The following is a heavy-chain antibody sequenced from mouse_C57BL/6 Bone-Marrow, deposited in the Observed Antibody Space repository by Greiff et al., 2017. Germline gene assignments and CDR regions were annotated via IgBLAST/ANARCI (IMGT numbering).Heavy chain of an antibody. CDR3: AKRWFAY. V-gene: IGHV5-17*01. J-gene: IGHJ3*01. Sequence: EVKLVESGGGLVKPGGSLKLSCAASGFTFSDYGMHWVRQAPEKGLEWVAYISSGSSTIYYADTVKGRFTFPRDNAKTTPSLQMTSLRSEGTAMYYCAKRWFAYWGQGTLVTVSA. CDR2: ISSGSSTI. CDR1: GFTFSDYG.